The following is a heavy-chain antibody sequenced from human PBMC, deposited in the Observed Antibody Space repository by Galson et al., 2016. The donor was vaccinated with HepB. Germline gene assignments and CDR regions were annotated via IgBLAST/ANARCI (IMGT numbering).Heavy chain of an antibody. Sequence: SLRLSCAASGFTFSSYWMNWFRQAPGKGLVWVSRINSDGSSTTYADSVKGRFTISRDNAKNTLYLQMSSLRVEDTAVYYCVRETNKPTVLVEGDSWGQGTLVTVSS. D-gene: IGHD2-8*02. V-gene: IGHV3-74*01. CDR3: VRETNKPTVLVEGDS. CDR2: INSDGSST. J-gene: IGHJ5*02. CDR1: GFTFSSYW.